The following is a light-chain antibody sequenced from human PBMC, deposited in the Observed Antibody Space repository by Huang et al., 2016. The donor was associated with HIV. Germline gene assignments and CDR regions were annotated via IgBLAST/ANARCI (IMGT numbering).Light chain of an antibody. V-gene: IGKV3-20*01. J-gene: IGKJ2*01. CDR1: QSITSNY. CDR2: GAS. CDR3: QQYGNSPYT. Sequence: ENVLTQSPGTLSLSPGERATLSCGANQSITSNYLAWYQQKSGRAPRLLIYGASNRATDSPDRFSGSGSGTDFTLTISRLEPEDFAVYYCQQYGNSPYTFGQGTRLEIK.